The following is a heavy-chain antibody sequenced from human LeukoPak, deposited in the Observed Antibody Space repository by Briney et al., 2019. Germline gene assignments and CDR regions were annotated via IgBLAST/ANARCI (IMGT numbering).Heavy chain of an antibody. J-gene: IGHJ5*02. V-gene: IGHV4-39*07. D-gene: IGHD6-13*01. CDR1: GGSIASSSYY. Sequence: SETLSLTCTVSGGSIASSSYYWGWIRQPPGKGLDWIGSIYYSGSTYYSPSLKSRVTISVDTSKNQFSLKLSSVTAADTAVYYCARVWTGYSSSWWKYNWFDPWGQGTLVTVSS. CDR3: ARVWTGYSSSWWKYNWFDP. CDR2: IYYSGST.